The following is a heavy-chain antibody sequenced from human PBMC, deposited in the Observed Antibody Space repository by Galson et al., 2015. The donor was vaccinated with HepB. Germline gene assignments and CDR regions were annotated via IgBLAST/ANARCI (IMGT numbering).Heavy chain of an antibody. J-gene: IGHJ6*02. CDR1: GFTFSSYS. Sequence: SLRLSCAASGFTFSSYSMNWVRQAPGKGLEWVSYISSSSSAIYYADSVKGRFTISRDNAKNSLYLQMNSLRDEDTAVYYCAREGEDSSGYSHYYYYGMDVWGQGTTVTVSS. CDR2: ISSSSSAI. V-gene: IGHV3-48*02. D-gene: IGHD3-22*01. CDR3: AREGEDSSGYSHYYYYGMDV.